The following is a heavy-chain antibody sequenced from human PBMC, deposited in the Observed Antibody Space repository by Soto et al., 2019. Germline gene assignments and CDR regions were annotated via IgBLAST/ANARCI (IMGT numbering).Heavy chain of an antibody. D-gene: IGHD3-10*01. CDR3: ATDDYGIFPY. CDR2: IDPRRGST. V-gene: IGHV1-2*02. CDR1: GYPFTTYY. Sequence: HVQLVQSGTEVKKPGASVRVSCMVSGYPFTTYYIHWVRQAPGQGLEWMGWIDPRRGSTVYEQKFQGRVTMTRDRSISTVYMDLRGLTSDDTDLYYCATDDYGIFPYWGQGSLVTVSS. J-gene: IGHJ4*02.